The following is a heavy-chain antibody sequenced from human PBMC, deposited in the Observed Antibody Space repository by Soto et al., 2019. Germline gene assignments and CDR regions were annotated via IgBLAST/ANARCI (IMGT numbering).Heavy chain of an antibody. CDR2: IRSKANSYAT. J-gene: IGHJ6*02. V-gene: IGHV3-73*01. D-gene: IGHD6-6*01. CDR3: TRHPPPSIAARPRSLDV. CDR1: GFTFSGSA. Sequence: GGSLRLSCAASGFTFSGSAMHWVRQASGKGLEWVGRIRSKANSYATLYAASVKGRFTISRDVSKITAYLQMNSLKTEDTAVYYCTRHPPPSIAARPRSLDVWGQGTTVTVSS.